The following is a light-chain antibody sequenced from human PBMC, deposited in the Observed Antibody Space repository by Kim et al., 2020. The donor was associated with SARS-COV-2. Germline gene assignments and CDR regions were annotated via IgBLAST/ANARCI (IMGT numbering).Light chain of an antibody. J-gene: IGKJ2*01. CDR1: QSITTN. V-gene: IGKV3-15*01. Sequence: SVSPGESATLSCRASQSITTNLGWYQQKPGQAPRLLIYGASTRATGIPARFSGSGSGTEFTLTITSLQSEDFAVYYCQQYSDWPRTFGQGTKLEI. CDR2: GAS. CDR3: QQYSDWPRT.